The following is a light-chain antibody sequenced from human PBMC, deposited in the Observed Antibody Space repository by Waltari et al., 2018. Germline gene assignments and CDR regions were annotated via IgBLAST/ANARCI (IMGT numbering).Light chain of an antibody. CDR3: NSRDTRGNHFVV. J-gene: IGLJ2*01. Sequence: SSELTQDPAVSVALGQTVRITCQGDHLRSYFVSWYQQKPGQAPILFIYDKDNRPSGIPERFSGSSSGNIASLTITGAQAEDEADYYCNSRDTRGNHFVVFGGGTKLTVL. V-gene: IGLV3-19*01. CDR1: HLRSYF. CDR2: DKD.